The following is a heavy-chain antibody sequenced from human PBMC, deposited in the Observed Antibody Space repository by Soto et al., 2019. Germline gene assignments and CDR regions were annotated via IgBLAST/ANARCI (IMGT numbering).Heavy chain of an antibody. D-gene: IGHD1-1*01. CDR2: ISWDSGTL. CDR1: GFTFDDYA. CDR3: AQGRYPTMARPLDQ. J-gene: IGHJ5*02. V-gene: IGHV3-9*01. Sequence: EVQLVESGGGLVQPGRSLRLSCAASGFTFDDYAMHWVRQAPGKGLEWISGISWDSGTLGYADSVKGRFIISRDDAKNSLYLQMNSRRVEDTALYYCAQGRYPTMARPLDQWGQGTLVTVSS.